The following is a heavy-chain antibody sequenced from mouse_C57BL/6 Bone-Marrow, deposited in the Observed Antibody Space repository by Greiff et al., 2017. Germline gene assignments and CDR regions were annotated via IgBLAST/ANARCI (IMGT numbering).Heavy chain of an antibody. Sequence: QVQLQQPGAELVMPGASVKLSCTASGYTFTSYWMHWVKQRPGQGLEWIGEIDPSDSYTNYNQKFKGKSTLTVDKSSSTAYMQLSSLTSEDSAVYYCARDGYDGAWFAYWGQGTLVTVSA. CDR2: IDPSDSYT. J-gene: IGHJ3*01. CDR3: ARDGYDGAWFAY. D-gene: IGHD2-2*01. CDR1: GYTFTSYW. V-gene: IGHV1-69*01.